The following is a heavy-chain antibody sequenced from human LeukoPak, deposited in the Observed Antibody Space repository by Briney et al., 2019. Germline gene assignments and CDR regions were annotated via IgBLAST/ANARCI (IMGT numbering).Heavy chain of an antibody. CDR3: EREFGYAVTSLDY. Sequence: SQTLSLTCTVSGGSISSGNYYWSWIRQPAGKGLESIGSIYTGGTTHYIPSLKSRVTISVDTSKNQFSLKLSSVTAADTALYYCEREFGYAVTSLDYWGQGTLVTVSS. CDR2: IYTGGTT. J-gene: IGHJ4*02. CDR1: GGSISSGNYY. V-gene: IGHV4-61*02. D-gene: IGHD4-17*01.